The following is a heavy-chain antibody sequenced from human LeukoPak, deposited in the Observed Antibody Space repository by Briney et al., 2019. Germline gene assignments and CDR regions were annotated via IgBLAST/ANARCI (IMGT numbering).Heavy chain of an antibody. CDR3: ARGPPAFFSVAVDY. Sequence: SVKVSCKASGGTFSSYAISWVRQAPGQGLEWMGRIIPIFGTANYAQKFQGRVTITTDESTSTAYMELSSLRSEDTAVYYCARGPPAFFSVAVDYWGQGTPVTVSS. V-gene: IGHV1-69*05. CDR1: GGTFSSYA. J-gene: IGHJ4*02. D-gene: IGHD6-19*01. CDR2: IIPIFGTA.